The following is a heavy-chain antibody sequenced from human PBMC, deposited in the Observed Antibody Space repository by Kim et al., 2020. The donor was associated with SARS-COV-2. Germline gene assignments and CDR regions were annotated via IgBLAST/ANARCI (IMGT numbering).Heavy chain of an antibody. CDR1: GFTFSSYA. D-gene: IGHD3-3*01. J-gene: IGHJ4*02. CDR2: ISGSGGST. Sequence: GGSLRLSCAASGFTFSSYAMSWVRQAPGKGLEWVSAISGSGGSTYYADSVKGRFTISRDNSKNTLYLQMNSLRAEDTAVYYCANEMRGDFWSGKAGVFDYWGQGTLVTVSS. CDR3: ANEMRGDFWSGKAGVFDY. V-gene: IGHV3-23*01.